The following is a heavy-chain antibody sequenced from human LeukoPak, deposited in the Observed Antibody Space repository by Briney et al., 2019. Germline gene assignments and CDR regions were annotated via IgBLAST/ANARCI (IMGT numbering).Heavy chain of an antibody. V-gene: IGHV3-7*04. CDR3: VRAHHPGGWFDP. J-gene: IGHJ5*02. Sequence: GGSLRLSCAASGFTFSNAWMSWVRQAPGKGLEWVASINQDGGEIHYVDSVKGRFTISRDNAKNSLYLQMNSLTAEDTAVHYCVRAHHPGGWFDPWGQGTLVTVSS. CDR2: INQDGGEI. D-gene: IGHD3-10*01. CDR1: GFTFSNAW.